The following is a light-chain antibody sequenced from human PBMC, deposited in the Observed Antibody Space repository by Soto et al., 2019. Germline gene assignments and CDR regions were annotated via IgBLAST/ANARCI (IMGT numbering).Light chain of an antibody. CDR1: QGIGVY. CDR2: AAS. CDR3: QKYNSAPLT. J-gene: IGKJ4*01. Sequence: DIELTQSPSSLSATLGDRVTITCRASQGIGVYLAWFQQKPGNVPKLLIYAASTLQSGVPSRFSGSGSGTDFTLTISSLQPEDVATYYCQKYNSAPLTFGGGTKVDIK. V-gene: IGKV1-27*01.